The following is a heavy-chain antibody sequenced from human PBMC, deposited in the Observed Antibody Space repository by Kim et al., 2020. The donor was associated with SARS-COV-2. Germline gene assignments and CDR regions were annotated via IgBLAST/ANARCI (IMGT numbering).Heavy chain of an antibody. V-gene: IGHV7-4-1*02. D-gene: IGHD5-18*01. CDR1: GYTFTSYA. Sequence: ASVKVSCKASGYTFTSYAMNWVRQAPGQGLEWMGWINTNTGNPTYAQGFTGRFVFSLATSVSTAYLQISSLKAEDTAVYYCARCRYSYGPNWFDPWGQGTLVTVSS. J-gene: IGHJ5*02. CDR3: ARCRYSYGPNWFDP. CDR2: INTNTGNP.